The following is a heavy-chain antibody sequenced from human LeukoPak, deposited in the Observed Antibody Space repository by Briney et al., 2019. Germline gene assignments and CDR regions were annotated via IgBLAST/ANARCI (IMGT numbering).Heavy chain of an antibody. CDR3: ARRELAAAELKNWFDP. CDR2: INHSGST. Sequence: PSETLSLTCAVYGGSFSGYYWSWIRQPPGNGLEWIGEINHSGSTNYNPSLKSRVTISVDTSKNQFSLKLSSVTAADTAVYYCARRELAAAELKNWFDPWGQGTLVTVSS. D-gene: IGHD6-13*01. V-gene: IGHV4-34*01. CDR1: GGSFSGYY. J-gene: IGHJ5*02.